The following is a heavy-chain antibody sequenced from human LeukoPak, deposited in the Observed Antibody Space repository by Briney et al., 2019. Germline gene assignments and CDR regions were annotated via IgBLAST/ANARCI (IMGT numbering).Heavy chain of an antibody. CDR3: AKESTGRGSFDY. J-gene: IGHJ4*02. D-gene: IGHD5/OR15-5a*01. V-gene: IGHV3-30*18. Sequence: GGTLRLSCAASGFTFSSYGMHWVRQAPGKGLEWVAVISYDGSNKYYADSVKGRFTISRDNSKDTLYLQMNSLRAEDTAVYYCAKESTGRGSFDYWGQGTLVTVSS. CDR1: GFTFSSYG. CDR2: ISYDGSNK.